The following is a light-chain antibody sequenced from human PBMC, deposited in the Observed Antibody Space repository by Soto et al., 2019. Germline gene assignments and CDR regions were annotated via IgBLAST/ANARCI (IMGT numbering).Light chain of an antibody. Sequence: IVWTQSPGTLSLSPGERATLSCRASQSVTTQLAWYQQKPGQAPRVLISGASTGATGIPARFIGIGSGTEFTLTISSLTSEDFAVYDCQQYNNRRTFGQGTKVDNK. J-gene: IGKJ1*01. CDR3: QQYNNRRT. CDR2: GAS. CDR1: QSVTTQ. V-gene: IGKV3-15*01.